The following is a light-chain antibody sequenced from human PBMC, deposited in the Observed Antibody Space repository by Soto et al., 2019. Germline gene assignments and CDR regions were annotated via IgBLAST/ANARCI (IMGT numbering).Light chain of an antibody. J-gene: IGKJ5*01. CDR2: DTS. CDR1: QGIGDT. V-gene: IGKV3-20*01. CDR3: QQYGSSPST. Sequence: EVVMTQSPATLSVSPGEGATLSCRASQGIGDTLAWYQHKPGQPPRLLIYDTSARATGVPARFSGSRSGTDFTLTISRLEPEDFAVYYCQQYGSSPSTFGQGTRLEIK.